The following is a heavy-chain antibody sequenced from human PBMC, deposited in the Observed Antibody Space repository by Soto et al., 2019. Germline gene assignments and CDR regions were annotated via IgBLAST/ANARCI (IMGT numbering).Heavy chain of an antibody. J-gene: IGHJ2*01. CDR3: ARDSHDILTGPPWVWYFDL. CDR1: GGSFSGYY. CDR2: INDRGSI. D-gene: IGHD3-9*01. V-gene: IGHV4-34*02. Sequence: QVQLQQWGAGPLRPLETLSLTCGVSGGSFSGYYWAWIRQSPGKGLEWIGEINDRGSINYHPSLKSRVSISVDTSKNHYSLNLRSVTAADTAVYYCARDSHDILTGPPWVWYFDLWGRGTLVTVSS.